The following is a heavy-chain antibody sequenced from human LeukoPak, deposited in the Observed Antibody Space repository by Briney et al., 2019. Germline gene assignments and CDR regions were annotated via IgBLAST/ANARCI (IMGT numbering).Heavy chain of an antibody. CDR2: ISYDGRNK. Sequence: PGGSLRLSCEASGFTFSTYGMHWVRQAPGKGREWVAVISYDGRNKYYADSVKGRFTLSRDNSKNTLYLHMNSLRAEDTAVYYCAKDRWAAAALFDYWGQGTLVTVSS. V-gene: IGHV3-30*18. D-gene: IGHD6-13*01. CDR3: AKDRWAAAALFDY. J-gene: IGHJ4*02. CDR1: GFTFSTYG.